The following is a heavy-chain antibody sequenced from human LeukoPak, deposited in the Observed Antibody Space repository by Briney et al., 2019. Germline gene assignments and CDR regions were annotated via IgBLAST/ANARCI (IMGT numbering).Heavy chain of an antibody. Sequence: GESLKISCKVSGYSFTTYWIGWVRQMPGKGLEWMGIIYPGDSNTRYSPSFQGQVTISADKSISTAYLQWSSLKASDTAMYYCARQDCSGGSCYLHYWFDPWGQGTLVTVSS. CDR3: ARQDCSGGSCYLHYWFDP. D-gene: IGHD2-15*01. CDR2: IYPGDSNT. V-gene: IGHV5-51*01. CDR1: GYSFTTYW. J-gene: IGHJ5*02.